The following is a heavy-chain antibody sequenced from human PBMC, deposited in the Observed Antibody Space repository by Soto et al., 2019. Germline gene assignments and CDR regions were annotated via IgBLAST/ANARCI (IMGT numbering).Heavy chain of an antibody. CDR1: GGKECRFW. Sequence: LKSSGEGCGGKECRFWRWWGRHMPGKGLEWMGIIYPGDADTRYSPSFQGQVTISADKSISTAYLQWSSLKASDTAMYYCARPYSSSQGADYWGQGTLVSVSS. D-gene: IGHD6-6*01. CDR3: ARPYSSSQGADY. J-gene: IGHJ4*02. CDR2: IYPGDADT. V-gene: IGHV5-51*01.